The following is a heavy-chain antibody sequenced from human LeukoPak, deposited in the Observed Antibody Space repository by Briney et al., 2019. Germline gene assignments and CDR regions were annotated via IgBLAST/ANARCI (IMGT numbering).Heavy chain of an antibody. V-gene: IGHV4-59*01. CDR2: IYYSGST. CDR1: GGSFSGYY. J-gene: IGHJ5*02. Sequence: SETLSLTCAVYGGSFSGYYWSWIRQPPGKGLEWIGYIYYSGSTNYNPSLKSRVTISVDTSKNQFSLKLSSVTAADTAVYYCARGANWFDPWGQGTLVTVSS. CDR3: ARGANWFDP.